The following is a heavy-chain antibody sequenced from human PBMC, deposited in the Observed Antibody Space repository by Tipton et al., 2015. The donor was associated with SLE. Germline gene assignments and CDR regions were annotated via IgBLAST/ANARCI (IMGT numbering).Heavy chain of an antibody. V-gene: IGHV3-74*01. CDR1: GVSFSSYA. D-gene: IGHD6-6*01. CDR3: ARTSKYGTSSGGFDY. J-gene: IGHJ4*02. Sequence: SGVSFSSYAMHWVRHSPGKGLMWVTQINSDASGTTYADSVKGRFTISRDNAKNTLYLRMNSLTAEDAAVYYCARTSKYGTSSGGFDYWGQGTLVIVSS. CDR2: INSDASGT.